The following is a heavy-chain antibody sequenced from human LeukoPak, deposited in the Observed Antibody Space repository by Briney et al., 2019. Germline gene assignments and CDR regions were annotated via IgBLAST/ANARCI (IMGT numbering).Heavy chain of an antibody. D-gene: IGHD3-22*01. CDR1: GFTFSNAW. Sequence: GGSLRLSCAASGFTFSNAWMSWVRQAPGKGLEWVGRIKSKTDGGTTDYAAPVEGRFTISRDDSKNTLYLQMNSLKTEDTAVYYCAKEIVVVITDDYWGQGTLVTVSS. J-gene: IGHJ4*02. V-gene: IGHV3-15*01. CDR3: AKEIVVVITDDY. CDR2: IKSKTDGGTT.